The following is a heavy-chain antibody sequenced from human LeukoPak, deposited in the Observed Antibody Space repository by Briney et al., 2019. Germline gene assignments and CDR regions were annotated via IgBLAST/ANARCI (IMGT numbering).Heavy chain of an antibody. Sequence: TSETLSLTCAVSGGSIGNYYWTWIRQPPGKGLEWIGYVYYTGSTNYNPSLKSRVTISLDTSKNQFSLKLSSVTAADTAVYYCARRRGSQLYYFDYWGQGTLVTVSS. V-gene: IGHV4-59*08. CDR2: VYYTGST. J-gene: IGHJ4*02. CDR1: GGSIGNYY. D-gene: IGHD1-26*01. CDR3: ARRRGSQLYYFDY.